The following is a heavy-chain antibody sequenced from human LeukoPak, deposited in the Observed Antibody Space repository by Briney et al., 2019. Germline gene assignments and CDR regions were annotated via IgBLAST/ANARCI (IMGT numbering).Heavy chain of an antibody. CDR2: INHSGST. Sequence: PSETLSLTCAVCGGSFSGYYWSWIRQPPGKGLEWIGEINHSGSTNYNPSLKSRVTISVDTSKNQFSLKLSSVTAADTAVYYCAGGYCSGGSCYSSPAYYFDYWGQGTLVTVSS. CDR3: AGGYCSGGSCYSSPAYYFDY. D-gene: IGHD2-15*01. J-gene: IGHJ4*02. V-gene: IGHV4-34*01. CDR1: GGSFSGYY.